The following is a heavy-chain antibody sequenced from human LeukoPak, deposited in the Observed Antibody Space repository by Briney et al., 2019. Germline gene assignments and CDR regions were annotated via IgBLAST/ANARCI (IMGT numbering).Heavy chain of an antibody. V-gene: IGHV1-2*04. Sequence: GASVKVSCKASGYTFTGYYMHWVRQAPGQGLEWMGWINPNSGGTNYAQKFQGWVTMTRDTSISTAYMELSRLRSDDTAVYYCARVEKSHYDSLYYMDVWGKGTTVTVSS. CDR2: INPNSGGT. CDR3: ARVEKSHYDSLYYMDV. D-gene: IGHD3-3*01. CDR1: GYTFTGYY. J-gene: IGHJ6*03.